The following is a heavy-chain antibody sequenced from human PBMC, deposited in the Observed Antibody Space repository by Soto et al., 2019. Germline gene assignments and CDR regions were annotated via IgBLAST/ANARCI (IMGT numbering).Heavy chain of an antibody. CDR3: ATAQLRGYVYYYYMDV. CDR2: ISGSGGST. CDR1: GFTFSSYA. J-gene: IGHJ6*03. V-gene: IGHV3-23*01. Sequence: GGSLRLSCAASGFTFSSYAMSWVRQAPGKGLEWVSAISGSGGSTYYADSVKGRFTISRDNSKNTLYLQMNSLRAEDTAVYYCATAQLRGYVYYYYMDVWGKGTTVTVSS. D-gene: IGHD4-17*01.